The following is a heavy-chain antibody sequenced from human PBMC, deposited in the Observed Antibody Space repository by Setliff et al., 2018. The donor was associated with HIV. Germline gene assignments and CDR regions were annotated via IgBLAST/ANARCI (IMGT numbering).Heavy chain of an antibody. Sequence: KPSETLSLTCAVYGGSFSGYYWSWIRQPPGKGLEWIGEIIHSGSTNYNPSLKSRVTISVDTSKNQFSLKLSSVTAADTAVYYCARRSGWSLDYWGQGTLVTVSS. J-gene: IGHJ4*02. CDR1: GGSFSGYY. CDR3: ARRSGWSLDY. V-gene: IGHV4-34*12. D-gene: IGHD6-19*01. CDR2: IIHSGST.